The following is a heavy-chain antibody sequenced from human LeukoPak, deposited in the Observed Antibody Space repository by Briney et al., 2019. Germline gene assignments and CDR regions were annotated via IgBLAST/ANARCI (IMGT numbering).Heavy chain of an antibody. Sequence: SVKVSCKASGGTFSSYAISWVRQAPGQGLEWMGGIIPIFGIANYAQKFQGRVTITADESTSTAYMELSSLRSEDTAVYYCARVRDQLLLFGSFDYWGQGTLVTVSS. V-gene: IGHV1-69*01. CDR1: GGTFSSYA. CDR3: ARVRDQLLLFGSFDY. J-gene: IGHJ4*02. CDR2: IIPIFGIA. D-gene: IGHD2-2*01.